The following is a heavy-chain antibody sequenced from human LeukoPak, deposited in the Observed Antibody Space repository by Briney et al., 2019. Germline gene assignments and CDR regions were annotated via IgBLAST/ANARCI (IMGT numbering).Heavy chain of an antibody. CDR2: ISSTTTYI. CDR1: GFTFSSYS. J-gene: IGHJ4*02. V-gene: IGHV3-21*01. Sequence: GSLRLSCAASGFTFSSYSMNWVRQAPGKGLEGVSSISSTTTYIFYADSVKGRFTISRDNAKNSLYLQMNSLRAEDTAVYYCARGIAAAGTSYFFDYWGQGTLVTVSS. CDR3: ARGIAAAGTSYFFDY. D-gene: IGHD6-13*01.